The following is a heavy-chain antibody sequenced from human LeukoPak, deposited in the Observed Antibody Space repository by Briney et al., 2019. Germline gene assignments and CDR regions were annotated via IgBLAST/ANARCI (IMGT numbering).Heavy chain of an antibody. CDR3: AKDRGY. V-gene: IGHV3-7*05. J-gene: IGHJ4*02. Sequence: GGSLRLSCAASGFTFSSHWMNWVRQAPGKGLEWVANIKEDGSEKYYVDSVKGRFTISRDNAKNSLCLQMNSLRDEDTAVYYCAKDRGYWGQGTLVTVSS. CDR2: IKEDGSEK. CDR1: GFTFSSHW.